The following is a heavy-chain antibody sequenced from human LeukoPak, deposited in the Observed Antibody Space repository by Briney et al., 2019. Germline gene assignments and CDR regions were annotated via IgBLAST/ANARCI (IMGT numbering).Heavy chain of an antibody. Sequence: PGGSLRLSCADSQFTFNGSWMNWVRQAPGKGLEWVSAISGSGGSTYYADSVKGRFTISRDNSKNTLYLQMNSLRTEDTAVYYCAKDSRYSSGLDWGQGTLVTVSS. D-gene: IGHD6-19*01. J-gene: IGHJ4*02. CDR2: ISGSGGST. CDR1: QFTFNGSW. V-gene: IGHV3-23*01. CDR3: AKDSRYSSGLD.